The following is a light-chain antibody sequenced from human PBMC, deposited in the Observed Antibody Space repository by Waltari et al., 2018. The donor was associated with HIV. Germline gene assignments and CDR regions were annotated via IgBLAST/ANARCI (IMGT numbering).Light chain of an antibody. J-gene: IGLJ3*02. CDR3: SSYTSSSTFWV. V-gene: IGLV2-14*03. CDR2: DVS. Sequence: QSALTQHASVSGSPGQSITISCPGTSSDVGGYNYVSLYQQHPGKAPKLMIYDVSNRPSGVSNRFSGSKSGNTASLTISGLQAEDEADYYCSSYTSSSTFWVFGGGTKLTVL. CDR1: SSDVGGYNY.